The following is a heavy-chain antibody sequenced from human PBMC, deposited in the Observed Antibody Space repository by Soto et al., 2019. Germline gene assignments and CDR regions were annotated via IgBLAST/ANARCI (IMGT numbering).Heavy chain of an antibody. J-gene: IGHJ4*02. D-gene: IGHD2-15*01. CDR2: ISAYNGNT. CDR3: ARGTLEVVVAATPDPPFDY. Sequence: ASVNVSCKASGYTFTSYGISWVRQAPGQGLEWMGWISAYNGNTNYAQKLQGRVTMTTDTSTSTAYMELRSLRSDDTAVYYCARGTLEVVVAATPDPPFDYWGQGTLVTVSS. CDR1: GYTFTSYG. V-gene: IGHV1-18*01.